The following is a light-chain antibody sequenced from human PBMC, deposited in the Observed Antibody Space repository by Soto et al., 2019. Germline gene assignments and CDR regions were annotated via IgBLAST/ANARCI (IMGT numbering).Light chain of an antibody. CDR3: QQYGSSPRT. CDR1: QSVSGTY. J-gene: IGKJ1*01. V-gene: IGKV3-20*01. CDR2: GVS. Sequence: EIVLTQSPGTLSLSPGVRATLSCRASQSVSGTYLAWYRQKPGQAPSLLIYGVSSRATGIPDRFSGSGSGTDFTLTISRLEPEDFAVYYCQQYGSSPRTFGQGTKVEIK.